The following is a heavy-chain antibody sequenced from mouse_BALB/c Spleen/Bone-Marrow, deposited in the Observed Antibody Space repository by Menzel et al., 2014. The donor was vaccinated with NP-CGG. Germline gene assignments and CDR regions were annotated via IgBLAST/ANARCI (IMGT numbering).Heavy chain of an antibody. CDR1: GFAFCNYW. CDR3: TVPFGPGFDY. V-gene: IGHV6-6*02. J-gene: IGHJ2*01. Sequence: VQLKASGGGLVQPGGSMELSCVASGFAFCNYWMRWVRQSPEKGLEWVAEIRLKSNNYATHYAESVKGMFTISRDDSKSSVYLQMNNLRAEDTGIYYCTVPFGPGFDYWGQGTTLTVSS. CDR2: IRLKSNNYAT.